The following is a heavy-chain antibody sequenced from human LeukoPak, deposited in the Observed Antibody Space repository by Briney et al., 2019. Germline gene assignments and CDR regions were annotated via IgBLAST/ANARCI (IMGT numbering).Heavy chain of an antibody. J-gene: IGHJ4*02. CDR2: ISYDGSNK. CDR3: AKAGAVVVVAAKFFDY. CDR1: GFTFSSYV. Sequence: GGSLRLSCAASGFTFSSYVIHWVRQAPGKGLEWVAVISYDGSNKYYADSVKGRFTISRDNSKNTLYLQMNSLRAEDTAVYYCAKAGAVVVVAAKFFDYWGQGTLVTVSS. D-gene: IGHD2-15*01. V-gene: IGHV3-30*04.